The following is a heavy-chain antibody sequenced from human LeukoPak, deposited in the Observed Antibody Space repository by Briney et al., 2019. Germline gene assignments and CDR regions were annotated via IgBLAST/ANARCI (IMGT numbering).Heavy chain of an antibody. CDR1: GYTLSSYW. CDR3: ARQNDFRLDY. V-gene: IGHV5-51*01. CDR2: IYPGDSDT. D-gene: IGHD3-3*01. J-gene: IGHJ4*02. Sequence: GESLKISCKGSGYTLSSYWIGWVRQMPGKGLECMGIIYPGDSDTRYSPSLQGQVTISVDTSIGTAYLQWSSLKASDTAIYYCARQNDFRLDYWGQGTLVTVSS.